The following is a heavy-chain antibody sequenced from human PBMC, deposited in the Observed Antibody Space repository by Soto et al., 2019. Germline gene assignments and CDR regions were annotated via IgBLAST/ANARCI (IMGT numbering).Heavy chain of an antibody. J-gene: IGHJ6*02. CDR3: ARDFARLAITGSTGGIDV. CDR2: ISYDGSNK. CDR1: GFTFSSYA. Sequence: GGSLRLSCAASGFTFSSYAMHWVRQAPGKGLEWVAVISYDGSNKYYADSVKGRFTISRDNSKSTLYLQMNSLRAEDTAVYYCARDFARLAITGSTGGIDVWGQGTTVTVYS. D-gene: IGHD1-20*01. V-gene: IGHV3-30-3*01.